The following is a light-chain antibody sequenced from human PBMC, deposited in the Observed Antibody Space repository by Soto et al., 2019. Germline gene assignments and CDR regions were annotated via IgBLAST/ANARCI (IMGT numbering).Light chain of an antibody. CDR2: GAS. V-gene: IGKV3-15*01. CDR3: QQYNNWPFT. J-gene: IGKJ3*01. Sequence: EIVMTQSPATLSVSPGERATLSCRASQSISSNLAWYQQKPGQAPRLLIYGASTRDTGIPATFSGSGSGTEFTLTISSLQSEDFAVYYCQQYNNWPFTFGPWTKVDIK. CDR1: QSISSN.